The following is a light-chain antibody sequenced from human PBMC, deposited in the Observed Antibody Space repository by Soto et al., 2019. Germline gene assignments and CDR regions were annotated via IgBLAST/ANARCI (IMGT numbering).Light chain of an antibody. J-gene: IGLJ2*01. CDR1: SSNIGDNA. CDR3: AARDDRLNGRV. CDR2: YDD. V-gene: IGLV1-36*01. Sequence: QSVLIQPPSVSRAPGQTVTISCSGSSSNIGDNAVTWYQQVPGKAPRLLIYYDDLLPSGVSDRFSGSKSGTSASLAISGLQPEDEADYYCAARDDRLNGRVFGGGTKLTVL.